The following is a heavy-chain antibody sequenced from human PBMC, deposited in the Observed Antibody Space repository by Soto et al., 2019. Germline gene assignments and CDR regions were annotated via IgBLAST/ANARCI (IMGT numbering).Heavy chain of an antibody. D-gene: IGHD3-10*01. CDR3: ARAPRGNYGYPSYFDY. Sequence: SETLSLTCTASGFSISSYYWSWIRQPPGKGLEWIGYIYYSGSTNYNPSLKSRVIISVDTSKNQFSLKLSSVTAADTAVYYCARAPRGNYGYPSYFDYWGQGTLVTVSS. V-gene: IGHV4-59*01. CDR2: IYYSGST. J-gene: IGHJ4*02. CDR1: GFSISSYY.